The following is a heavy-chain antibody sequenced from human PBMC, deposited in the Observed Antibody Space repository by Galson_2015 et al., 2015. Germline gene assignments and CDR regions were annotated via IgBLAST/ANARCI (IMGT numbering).Heavy chain of an antibody. CDR1: GFTFSSYW. CDR3: ARGCGSSSCPYYMDV. Sequence: SLRLSCAASGFTFSSYWMSWVSQAPGKGLEWVATIRQDGSEKLYVDSVRGRFTTSRDNAQNSLFLQMDSLRDEDTAVYYCARGCGSSSCPYYMDVWGKGTTVTVSS. J-gene: IGHJ6*03. V-gene: IGHV3-7*04. CDR2: IRQDGSEK. D-gene: IGHD2-2*01.